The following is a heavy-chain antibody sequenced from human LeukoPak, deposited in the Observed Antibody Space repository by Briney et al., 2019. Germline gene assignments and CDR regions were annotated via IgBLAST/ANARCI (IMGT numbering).Heavy chain of an antibody. D-gene: IGHD2-2*02. CDR3: AREVYCSSTSCYTGYFQH. J-gene: IGHJ1*01. CDR1: GFTFSSYW. V-gene: IGHV3-7*01. CDR2: IKQDGSEK. Sequence: PGGSLRLSCAASGFTFSSYWMSWVRQAPGKGLERVANIKQDGSEKYYVDSVKGRFTISRDNAKNSLYLQMNSLRAEDTAVYYCAREVYCSSTSCYTGYFQHWGQGTLVTVSS.